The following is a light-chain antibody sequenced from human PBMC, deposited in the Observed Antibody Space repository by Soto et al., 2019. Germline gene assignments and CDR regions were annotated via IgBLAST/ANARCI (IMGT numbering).Light chain of an antibody. CDR3: SAWDASLNGYV. CDR2: SNY. CDR1: SSNIGSKT. Sequence: QSVVTQPRSASGTPGQRLTISCSGSSSNIGSKTVNWYQQLPGTAPKLLIYSNYQRPSGVPDRFSGSKSGTSASLAISGLQSEDEADYYCSAWDASLNGYVFGTGTKVTVL. V-gene: IGLV1-44*01. J-gene: IGLJ1*01.